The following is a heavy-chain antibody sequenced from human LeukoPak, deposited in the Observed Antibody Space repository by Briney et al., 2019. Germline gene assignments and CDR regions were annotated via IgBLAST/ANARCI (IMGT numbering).Heavy chain of an antibody. CDR1: GFTFSSYA. CDR2: ISYDGSDK. CDR3: ARGSSSWLSYFDY. V-gene: IGHV3-30*04. D-gene: IGHD6-13*01. Sequence: GRSLRLSCAASGFTFSSYAVHWVRQAPGKGLEWVAVISYDGSDKYYADSVKGRFTISRDNSQNTLYLQMNSLRAEDTAVYYCARGSSSWLSYFDYCGRGTLVTVSS. J-gene: IGHJ4*02.